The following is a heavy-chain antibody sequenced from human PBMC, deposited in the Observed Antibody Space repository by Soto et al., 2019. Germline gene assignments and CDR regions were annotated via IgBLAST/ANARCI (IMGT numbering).Heavy chain of an antibody. J-gene: IGHJ4*02. CDR3: ATLAVAGEGSDY. CDR2: ISYDGSNK. D-gene: IGHD6-19*01. CDR1: GFTFRIYA. Sequence: QVQLVESGGGVVQPGRSLRLSCAASGFTFRIYAIHWVRQAPGKGLECVAVISYDGSNKYYADSVKGRFTISRDNSKNTLYLQMNSLRAEDTAVYYCATLAVAGEGSDYWGQGTLVTVSS. V-gene: IGHV3-30-3*01.